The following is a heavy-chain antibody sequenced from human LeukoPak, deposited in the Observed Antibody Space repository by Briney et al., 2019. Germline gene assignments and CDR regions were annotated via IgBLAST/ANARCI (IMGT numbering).Heavy chain of an antibody. CDR1: GGSISSYY. V-gene: IGHV4-59*01. J-gene: IGHJ6*03. CDR3: ARDQAGYYCMDV. CDR2: IDYSGST. Sequence: ASETLSLTCTVSGGSISSYYWSWIRQPPGKGLEWIGYIDYSGSTNYNPSLRSRVTMSVDTSKNQFSLKLTSVTAADTAVYYCARDQAGYYCMDVWGKGTTVTVSS.